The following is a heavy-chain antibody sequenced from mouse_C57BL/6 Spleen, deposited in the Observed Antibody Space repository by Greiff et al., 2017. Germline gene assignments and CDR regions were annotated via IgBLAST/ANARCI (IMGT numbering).Heavy chain of an antibody. CDR2: ISSGGSYT. V-gene: IGHV5-6*01. CDR3: ARQKRTSYSIVFDY. CDR1: GFTFSSYG. J-gene: IGHJ2*01. Sequence: EVKLVESGGDLVKPGGSLKLSCAASGFTFSSYGMSWVRQTPDKRLEWVATISSGGSYTYYPDSVKGRFTISRDNAKNTLYLQMSSLKSEDTAMYYCARQKRTSYSIVFDYWGQGTTLTVSS. D-gene: IGHD2-5*01.